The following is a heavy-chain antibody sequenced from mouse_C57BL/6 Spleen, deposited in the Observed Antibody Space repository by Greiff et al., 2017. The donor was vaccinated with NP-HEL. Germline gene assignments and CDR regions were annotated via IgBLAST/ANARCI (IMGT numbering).Heavy chain of an antibody. D-gene: IGHD2-2*01. CDR1: GFTFTDYY. CDR3: ASYYGYSAWFAY. V-gene: IGHV7-3*01. Sequence: DVKLQESGGGLVQPGGSLSLSCAASGFTFTDYYMSWVRQPPGKALEWLGFIRNKANGYTTEYSASVKGRFTISRDNSQSILYLQMNALRAEDSATYYCASYYGYSAWFAYWGQGTLVTVSA. J-gene: IGHJ3*01. CDR2: IRNKANGYTT.